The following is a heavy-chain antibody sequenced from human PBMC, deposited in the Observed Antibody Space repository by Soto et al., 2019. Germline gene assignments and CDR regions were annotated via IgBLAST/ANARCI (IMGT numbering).Heavy chain of an antibody. V-gene: IGHV3-9*01. CDR1: GFTFDDYA. CDR3: AKTGSSWYEWYFDL. CDR2: ISWNSGSI. Sequence: GGSLRLSCAASGFTFDDYAMHWVRQAPGKGLEWVSGISWNSGSIGYADSVKGRFTISRDNARNSLYLQMNSLRAEDTALYYCAKTGSSWYEWYFDLWGRGTLVTVSS. J-gene: IGHJ2*01. D-gene: IGHD6-13*01.